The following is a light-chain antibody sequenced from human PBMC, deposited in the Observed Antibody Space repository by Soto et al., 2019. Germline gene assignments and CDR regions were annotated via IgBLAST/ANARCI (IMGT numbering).Light chain of an antibody. V-gene: IGKV1-8*01. CDR1: QGISSY. Sequence: RQTXSPCSLXSCTGXXXAXXCWASQGISSYLAWYQQKPGKAPKLLIYGASSLQSGVPSRFSGSGSGTDFTLTISCLQSEDFAAYYCQQYCSSPYAFGHVTKVEI. CDR3: QQYCSSPYA. CDR2: GAS. J-gene: IGKJ1*01.